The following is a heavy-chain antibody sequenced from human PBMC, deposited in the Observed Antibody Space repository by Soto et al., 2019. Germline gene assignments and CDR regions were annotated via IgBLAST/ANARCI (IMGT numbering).Heavy chain of an antibody. D-gene: IGHD5-12*01. J-gene: IGHJ4*02. CDR1: GGSISSGGYY. CDR2: IDYSGST. CDR3: ARRIVATIYYFDY. Sequence: QVQLQESGPGLVKPSQTLSLTCTVSGGSISSGGYYWSWIRQHPGKGLEWIAYIDYSGSTYYNPSLKSRVIISVDTSKNQFSLKLSSVTAADTAVYYCARRIVATIYYFDYWGQGTLVTVSS. V-gene: IGHV4-31*03.